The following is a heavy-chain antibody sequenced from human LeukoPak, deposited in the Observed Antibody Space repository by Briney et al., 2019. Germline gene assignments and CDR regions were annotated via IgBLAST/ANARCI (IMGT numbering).Heavy chain of an antibody. V-gene: IGHV4-59*11. CDR3: ARAGGVHDTPMDLDY. CDR1: GASISSHY. Sequence: SSETLSLTCTVSGASISSHYWSWIRQPPGKGLEWIGDFCYSGSTNYNPSLKSRVTISVDTSKNQFSPKLSSVTAADTAVYYCARAGGVHDTPMDLDYWGQGTLVTVSS. J-gene: IGHJ4*02. CDR2: FCYSGST. D-gene: IGHD5-18*01.